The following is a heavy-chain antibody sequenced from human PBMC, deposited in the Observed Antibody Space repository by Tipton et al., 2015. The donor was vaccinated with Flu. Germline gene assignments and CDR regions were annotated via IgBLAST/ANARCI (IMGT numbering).Heavy chain of an antibody. V-gene: IGHV4-38-2*01. J-gene: IGHJ4*02. D-gene: IGHD3-10*02. Sequence: TLSLTCVVSGYSISSGYYWGWVRQPPGKGLEWIGTIYHSGSTYYNPSLKSRVTISVDTSKNQFSLKLSSVTAADTVVYYCARHTGDSVRGIIDYWGQGTLVTVSS. CDR2: IYHSGST. CDR3: ARHTGDSVRGIIDY. CDR1: GYSISSGYY.